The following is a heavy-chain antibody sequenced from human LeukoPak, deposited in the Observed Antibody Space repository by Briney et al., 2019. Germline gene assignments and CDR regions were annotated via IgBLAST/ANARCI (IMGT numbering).Heavy chain of an antibody. CDR1: GGSFSDYY. V-gene: IGHV4-34*01. CDR2: INDSGST. J-gene: IGHJ6*03. CDR3: ARAYYYYMDV. Sequence: PETLSLTCAVYGGSFSDYYRSWIRQPPGKGLEWIGEINDSGSTYYNPSLRSRVTMSIDTSKNQFSLKLTSVTAADTAVYYCARAYYYYMDVWGKGTTVTVSS.